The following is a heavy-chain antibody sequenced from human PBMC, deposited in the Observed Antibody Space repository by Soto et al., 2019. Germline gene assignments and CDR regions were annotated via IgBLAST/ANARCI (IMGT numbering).Heavy chain of an antibody. J-gene: IGHJ4*02. Sequence: GGSLRLSCAASGFTFSSYGMHWVRQAPGKGLEWVAVISYDGSNKYYADSVKGRFTISRDNSKNTLYLQMNSLRAEDTAGYYCAKGSSGWYFDYWGQGTLVTVSS. D-gene: IGHD6-19*01. V-gene: IGHV3-30*18. CDR1: GFTFSSYG. CDR2: ISYDGSNK. CDR3: AKGSSGWYFDY.